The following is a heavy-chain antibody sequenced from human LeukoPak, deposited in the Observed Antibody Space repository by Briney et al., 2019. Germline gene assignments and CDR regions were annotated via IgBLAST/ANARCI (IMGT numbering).Heavy chain of an antibody. D-gene: IGHD3-22*01. CDR2: IYYSGST. V-gene: IGHV4-31*03. Sequence: SQTLSLTCTVSGGSISSGGYYWSWIRQHPGKGLEWIGHIYYSGSTYYNPSLKSRVTISVDTSKNQSSLKLSSVTAADTAVYYCASTDYDSSGLTHDYWGQGTLVTVSS. J-gene: IGHJ4*02. CDR3: ASTDYDSSGLTHDY. CDR1: GGSISSGGYY.